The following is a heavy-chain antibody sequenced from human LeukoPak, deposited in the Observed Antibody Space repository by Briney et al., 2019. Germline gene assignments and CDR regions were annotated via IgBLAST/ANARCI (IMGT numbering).Heavy chain of an antibody. CDR3: ARTPYYYDSSGYYRGGAIDY. J-gene: IGHJ4*02. Sequence: VASVKVSCKASGYTFTSYDINWVRQATGQGLEWMGWMNPNSGNTNYAQKLQGRVTMTTDTSTSTAYMELRSLRSDDTAVYYCARTPYYYDSSGYYRGGAIDYWGQGTLVTVSS. V-gene: IGHV1-18*01. CDR2: MNPNSGNT. CDR1: GYTFTSYD. D-gene: IGHD3-22*01.